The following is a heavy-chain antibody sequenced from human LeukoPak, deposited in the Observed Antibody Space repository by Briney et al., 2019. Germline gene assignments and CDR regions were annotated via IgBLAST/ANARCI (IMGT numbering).Heavy chain of an antibody. CDR2: INHSGST. V-gene: IGHV4-34*01. J-gene: IGHJ4*02. CDR3: ARRKSLHYYGSGSSKLMFDY. CDR1: GGSISSYY. D-gene: IGHD3-10*01. Sequence: SETLSLTCTVSGGSISSYYWSWIRQPPGKGLEWIGEINHSGSTNYNPSLKSRVDISVDTSKNQFSLKLSSVTAADTAVYYCARRKSLHYYGSGSSKLMFDYWGQGTLVTVSS.